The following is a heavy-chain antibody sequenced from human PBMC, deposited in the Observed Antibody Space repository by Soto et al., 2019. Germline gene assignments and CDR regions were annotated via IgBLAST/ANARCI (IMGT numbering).Heavy chain of an antibody. CDR1: GYTFTSYY. V-gene: IGHV1-46*01. J-gene: IGHJ6*02. D-gene: IGHD3-10*01. CDR2: INPSGGST. Sequence: GSVKVSCKASGYTFTSYYMHCVLQSPLQWLDWMGIINPSGGSTSYAQKFQGRVTMTRDTSTSTVYMELSSLRSEDTAVYYCARAVTMVRGALGYYYYGMDVWGQGTMVTVS. CDR3: ARAVTMVRGALGYYYYGMDV.